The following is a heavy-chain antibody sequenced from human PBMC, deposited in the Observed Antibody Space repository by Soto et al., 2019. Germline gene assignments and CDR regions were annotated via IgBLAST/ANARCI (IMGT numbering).Heavy chain of an antibody. CDR2: ISWNSDSI. CDR1: GFIFDDFA. CDR3: TKVGGLYDFWSGPLHFDL. D-gene: IGHD3-3*01. J-gene: IGHJ4*02. V-gene: IGHV3-9*01. Sequence: EAQLVESGGGFVQPGRSLRLSCAGSGFIFDDFAIHWVRQAPGKGLEWVSGISWNSDSIGYADSVTGRFTISRDNAKNSLYLEMNSLRVEDTALYYCTKVGGLYDFWSGPLHFDLWGQGTLVTVSS.